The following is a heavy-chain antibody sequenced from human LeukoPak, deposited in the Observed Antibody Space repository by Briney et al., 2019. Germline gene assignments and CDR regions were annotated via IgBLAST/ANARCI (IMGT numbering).Heavy chain of an antibody. CDR1: GGTFSSYA. V-gene: IGHV1-69*05. D-gene: IGHD2-2*01. CDR3: ARGVVPAADDAFDI. CDR2: IIPIFGTA. Sequence: SVKVSCKASGGTFSSYAISWVRQAPGQGLEWMGGIIPIFGTANYAQKFQGRVTITTDESTSTAYMELSSLRSEDTAVYYCARGVVPAADDAFDIWGQGTMVTVSS. J-gene: IGHJ3*02.